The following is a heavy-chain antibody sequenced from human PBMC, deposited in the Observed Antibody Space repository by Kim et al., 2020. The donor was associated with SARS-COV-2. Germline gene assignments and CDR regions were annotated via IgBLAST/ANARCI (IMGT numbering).Heavy chain of an antibody. D-gene: IGHD4-17*01. J-gene: IGHJ4*02. CDR1: GFTFSSYG. CDR3: ARDGEWEYGDPQGVNYFDY. Sequence: GGSLRLSCAASGFTFSSYGMHWVRQAPGKGLEWVAVISYDGSNKYYADSVKGRFTISRDNSKNTLYLQMNSLRAEDTAMYYCARDGEWEYGDPQGVNYFDYWGQGTLVTVSS. CDR2: ISYDGSNK. V-gene: IGHV3-30-3*01.